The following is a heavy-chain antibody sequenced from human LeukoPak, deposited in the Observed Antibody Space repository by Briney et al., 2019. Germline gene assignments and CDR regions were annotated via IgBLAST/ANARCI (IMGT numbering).Heavy chain of an antibody. CDR2: IIPIFGTA. V-gene: IGHV1-69*05. CDR3: ARAQYSGSYFDC. J-gene: IGHJ4*02. D-gene: IGHD1-26*01. Sequence: SVKVSCKASGGTFSSYAISWVRQAPGQGLEWMGGIIPIFGTANYAQKFQGRVTITTDESTSTAYMELSSLRSEDTAVYYCARAQYSGSYFDCWGQGTLVTVSS. CDR1: GGTFSSYA.